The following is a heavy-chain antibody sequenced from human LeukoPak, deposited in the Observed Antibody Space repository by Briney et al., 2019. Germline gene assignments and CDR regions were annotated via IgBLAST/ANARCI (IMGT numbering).Heavy chain of an antibody. Sequence: GGSLRLSCAASGFTFSSYAMHWVRQAPGKGLEWVAVISYDGSNKYYADSVKGRFTISRDNSKNTLYLQMNSLRDDDTAVYYCARGGPEDAFDIWGLGTMVTVSS. J-gene: IGHJ3*02. D-gene: IGHD1-14*01. CDR2: ISYDGSNK. CDR3: ARGGPEDAFDI. CDR1: GFTFSSYA. V-gene: IGHV3-30*07.